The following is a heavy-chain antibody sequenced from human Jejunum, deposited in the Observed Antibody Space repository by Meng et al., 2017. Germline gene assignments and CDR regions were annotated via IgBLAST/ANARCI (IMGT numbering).Heavy chain of an antibody. Sequence: GESLKISCAASGISFSNYAMSWVRQAPGKGLEWVSSISGSGGGIYYADSVKGRFTISRDNSKNTLYLQMSSLRAEDTAVYYCAKEFKIAGPTCFDDWGQGTLVTVSS. CDR1: GISFSNYA. CDR2: ISGSGGGI. CDR3: AKEFKIAGPTCFDD. J-gene: IGHJ4*02. D-gene: IGHD3-16*01. V-gene: IGHV3-23*01.